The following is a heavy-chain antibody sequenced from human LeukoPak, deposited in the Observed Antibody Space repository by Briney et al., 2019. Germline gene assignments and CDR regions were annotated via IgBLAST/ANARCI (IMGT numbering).Heavy chain of an antibody. J-gene: IGHJ4*02. Sequence: SETLSLTCSVSGGSISSSSSYWGWIRQPPGKGLEWIGTIYHSGSTYYNPSLKSRVTISVDTSKNQFSLKLTSVTAADTAVYYCARVAVTAGNDYWGQGTLVTVSS. CDR3: ARVAVTAGNDY. CDR2: IYHSGST. CDR1: GGSISSSSSY. V-gene: IGHV4-39*07. D-gene: IGHD2-21*02.